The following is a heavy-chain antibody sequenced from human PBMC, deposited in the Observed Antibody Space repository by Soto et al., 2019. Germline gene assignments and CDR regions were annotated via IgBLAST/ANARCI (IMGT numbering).Heavy chain of an antibody. J-gene: IGHJ4*02. CDR1: GGSISSYY. CDR3: ARLGGFYQSLES. D-gene: IGHD3-22*01. CDR2: IYYTGTP. Sequence: PSETLSLTCTAAGGSISSYYWSWIRQPPGKGLEWIGYIYYTGTPTYNPSIKSRVTISVDSSKNQFSLTLTSVSAADPAVYYCARLGGFYQSLESWGQGTRVTVS. V-gene: IGHV4-59*08.